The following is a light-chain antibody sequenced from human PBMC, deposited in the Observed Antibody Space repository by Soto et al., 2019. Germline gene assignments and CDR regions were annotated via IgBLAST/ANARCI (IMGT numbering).Light chain of an antibody. V-gene: IGKV3-15*01. CDR2: GAS. CDR1: QSVSSN. J-gene: IGKJ1*01. CDR3: QQYNNWPQT. Sequence: IVSTQSPSTRSVSTGERGARSCRASQSVSSNLAWYQQKPGQAPRLLIYGASTRATGIPARFSGSGSGTEFTLTISSLQSEDFAIYYCQQYNNWPQTFGQGTKVDIK.